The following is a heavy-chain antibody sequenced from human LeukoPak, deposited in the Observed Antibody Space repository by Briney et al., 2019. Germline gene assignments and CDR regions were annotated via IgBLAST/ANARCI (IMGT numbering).Heavy chain of an antibody. Sequence: SETLSLTCTVSGGSISSYYWSWIRQPPGKGLEWIGYIYYSGSTNYNPSLKSRVTISVDTSKNQFSLKLSSVTAADTAVYYCARAGGDFWSAHYYYYGMDVWGQGTTVTVSS. CDR2: IYYSGST. V-gene: IGHV4-59*01. D-gene: IGHD3-3*01. CDR3: ARAGGDFWSAHYYYYGMDV. CDR1: GGSISSYY. J-gene: IGHJ6*02.